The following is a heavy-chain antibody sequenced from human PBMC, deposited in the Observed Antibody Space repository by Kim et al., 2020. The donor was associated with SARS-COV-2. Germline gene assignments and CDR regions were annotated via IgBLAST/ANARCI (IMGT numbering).Heavy chain of an antibody. CDR1: GFTFSSYS. CDR3: ARGKAAAGTGLFDP. CDR2: ISSSSSYI. Sequence: AGSLRLSCAASGFTFSSYSMNWVRQAPGKGLEWVSSISSSSSYIYYADSVKGRFTISRDNAKNSLYLQMNSLRAEDTAVYYCARGKAAAGTGLFDPWGQGTPVTVSS. V-gene: IGHV3-21*01. J-gene: IGHJ5*02. D-gene: IGHD6-13*01.